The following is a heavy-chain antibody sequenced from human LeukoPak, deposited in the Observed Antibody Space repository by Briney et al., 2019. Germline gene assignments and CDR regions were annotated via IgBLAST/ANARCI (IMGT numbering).Heavy chain of an antibody. V-gene: IGHV3-49*04. D-gene: IGHD3-22*01. CDR3: TRNHPTYYYDSSGYYFDY. CDR1: GFTFGDYA. J-gene: IGHJ4*02. CDR2: IRSKAYGGTT. Sequence: AGGSLRLSCTASGFTFGDYAMSWVRQAPGKGLEWVGFIRSKAYGGTTEYAASVKGRFTISRDDSKSIAYLQMNSLKTEDTAVYYCTRNHPTYYYDSSGYYFDYWGQGTLVTVSS.